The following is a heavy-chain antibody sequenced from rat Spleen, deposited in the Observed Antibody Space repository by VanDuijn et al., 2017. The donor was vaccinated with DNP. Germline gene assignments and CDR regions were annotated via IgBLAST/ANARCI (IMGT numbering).Heavy chain of an antibody. Sequence: EVQLVESGGGLVQPGRSLRLSCAASGFTFSDYYLAWFRQAPTRVMEWVAYIGSDGYAPYYGDSVKGRFAISRDNAISTLYLQMNSLRSEDMATYYCIRWNSGHFDYWGQGVMVTVSS. J-gene: IGHJ2*01. D-gene: IGHD4-3*01. V-gene: IGHV5-22*01. CDR3: IRWNSGHFDY. CDR2: IGSDGYAP. CDR1: GFTFSDYY.